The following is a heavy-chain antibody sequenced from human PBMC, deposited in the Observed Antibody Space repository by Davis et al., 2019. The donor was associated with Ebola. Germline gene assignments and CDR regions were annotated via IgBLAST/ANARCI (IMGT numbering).Heavy chain of an antibody. J-gene: IGHJ5*02. CDR1: DDSISSSNYY. CDR2: IYYSGIT. D-gene: IGHD3-3*01. V-gene: IGHV4-39*01. CDR3: ARQGWSGYSLRHWLDP. Sequence: SETLSLTCTVSDDSISSSNYYWGWIRQPPGKGLEWIGSIYYSGITYYNPSLKSRVTISVDTSKNQFSLKLRSVTAADTAVYYCARQGWSGYSLRHWLDPWGRGTLVTVSS.